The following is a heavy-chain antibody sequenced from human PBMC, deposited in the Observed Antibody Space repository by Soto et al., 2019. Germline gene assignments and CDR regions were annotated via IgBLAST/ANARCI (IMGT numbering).Heavy chain of an antibody. D-gene: IGHD2-8*01. CDR1: GESFSEYY. Sequence: SETLSLTCAVDGESFSEYYWSWIRQPPGKGQEWIGENNHRGSSNYNPSLKSRVSISVDTSRNQISLMLTSVTAADTAVYYCAKVSSGWFDPWGQGTLVTVSS. V-gene: IGHV4-34*01. CDR2: NNHRGSS. CDR3: AKVSSGWFDP. J-gene: IGHJ5*02.